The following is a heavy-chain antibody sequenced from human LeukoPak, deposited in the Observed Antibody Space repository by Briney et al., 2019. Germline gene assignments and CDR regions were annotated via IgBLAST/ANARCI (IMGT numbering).Heavy chain of an antibody. Sequence: GGSLRLSCAASGFTFSSYAMSWVRQAPGKGLEWVSAISGSGGSTYHADSVKGRFTISRDNSKNTLYLQMNSLRAEDTAVYYCARAYCSSTSCYSPDAFDIWGQGTMVTVSS. D-gene: IGHD2-2*02. CDR1: GFTFSSYA. CDR3: ARAYCSSTSCYSPDAFDI. V-gene: IGHV3-23*01. CDR2: ISGSGGST. J-gene: IGHJ3*02.